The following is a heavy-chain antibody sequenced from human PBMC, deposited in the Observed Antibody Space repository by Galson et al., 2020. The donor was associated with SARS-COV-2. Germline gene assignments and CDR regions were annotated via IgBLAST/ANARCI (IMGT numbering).Heavy chain of an antibody. D-gene: IGHD3-3*01. CDR3: ASVITIFGVVINFDY. J-gene: IGHJ4*02. CDR1: GGSISSSSYY. CDR2: IYYSGST. Sequence: SQTLSLTCTVSGGSISSSSYYWGWIRQPPGKGLEWIGSIYYSGSTYYNPSLKSRVTISVDTSKNQFSLKLSSVTAADTAVYYCASVITIFGVVINFDYWGQGTLVTVSS. V-gene: IGHV4-39*07.